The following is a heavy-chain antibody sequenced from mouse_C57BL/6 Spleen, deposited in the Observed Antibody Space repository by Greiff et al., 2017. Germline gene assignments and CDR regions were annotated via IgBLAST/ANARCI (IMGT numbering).Heavy chain of an antibody. V-gene: IGHV1-54*01. Sequence: QVQLQQSGAELVRPGTSVKVSCKASGYAFTNYLIEWVKQRPGQGLEWIGVINPGSGGTNYNGKFKGKATLTADKSSSTAYMQLSSLTSEDSAVYFYARGSSYPAWFAYWGQGTLVTVSA. CDR3: ARGSSYPAWFAY. J-gene: IGHJ3*01. CDR2: INPGSGGT. D-gene: IGHD1-1*01. CDR1: GYAFTNYL.